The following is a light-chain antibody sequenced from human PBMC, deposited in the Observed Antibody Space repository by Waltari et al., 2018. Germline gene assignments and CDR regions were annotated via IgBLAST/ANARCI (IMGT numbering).Light chain of an antibody. V-gene: IGKV1-9*01. Sequence: DIQLTQSPSFLSASVGDRVTITCRASQGIGSYLAWYQQKPGKAPTLLIYAASTLQSGVPSRFSGSYSGTEFTLTISSLRPEDFASYFCQQLHSYPRTFGGGTKMEI. J-gene: IGKJ4*01. CDR2: AAS. CDR3: QQLHSYPRT. CDR1: QGIGSY.